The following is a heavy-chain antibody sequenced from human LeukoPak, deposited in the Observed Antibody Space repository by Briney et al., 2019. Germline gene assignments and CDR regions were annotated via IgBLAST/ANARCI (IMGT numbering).Heavy chain of an antibody. CDR2: IYYSGST. Sequence: SETLSLTCTVSGGSISSSSYYWGWIRQPPGKGLEWIGSIYYSGSTYYNPSLKSRVTISVDTSKNQFSLKLSSVTAADTAVYYCARQEMAAAGPNWSDPWGQGTLVTVSS. D-gene: IGHD6-13*01. CDR3: ARQEMAAAGPNWSDP. CDR1: GGSISSSSYY. V-gene: IGHV4-39*01. J-gene: IGHJ5*02.